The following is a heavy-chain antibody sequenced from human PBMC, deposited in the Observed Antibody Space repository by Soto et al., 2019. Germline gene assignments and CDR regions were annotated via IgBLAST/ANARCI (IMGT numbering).Heavy chain of an antibody. CDR3: ARDDVHCSCGRCYGVPMAG. D-gene: IGHD2-15*01. Sequence: EVQLVESGGGLVQPGGSLRLSCAASGFTVSRNYMSCVRQAPGKGLEWVSLLQSGGSTYYAGSVKGRFTISRDNSKNTLFLHMNSLRAEDTAVYYCARDDVHCSCGRCYGVPMAGSGNGTTVTDSS. V-gene: IGHV3-66*01. J-gene: IGHJ6*03. CDR1: GFTVSRNY. CDR2: LQSGGST.